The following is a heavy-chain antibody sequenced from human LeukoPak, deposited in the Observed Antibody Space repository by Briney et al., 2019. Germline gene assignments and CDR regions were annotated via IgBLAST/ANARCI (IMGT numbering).Heavy chain of an antibody. J-gene: IGHJ4*02. CDR2: ISYDGSNK. Sequence: PARSLRLSCADSEFTEFNFNSYTMHWVRQAPGKGLEWVAVISYDGSNKYYADSVKGRFTISRDNSKNTLYLQMDSLRAEDTAVYYCARGPITSQANPGGYWGQGTLVTVSS. CDR3: ARGPITSQANPGGY. D-gene: IGHD3-16*01. V-gene: IGHV3-30*04. CDR1: EFTEFNFNSYT.